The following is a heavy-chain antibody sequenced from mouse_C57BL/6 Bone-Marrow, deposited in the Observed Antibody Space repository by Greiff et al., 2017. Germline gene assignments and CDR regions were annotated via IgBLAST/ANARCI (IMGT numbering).Heavy chain of an antibody. CDR1: GFSLTSYG. Sequence: VKLQQSGPGLVQPSQSLSITCTVSGFSLTSYGVHWVRQSPGKGLEWLGVIWSGGSTDYNAAFISSLSISKDNSTSQVFFKMNSLQADDTAIYYCARNSGYYGLDWYFDVWGTGTTVTVST. D-gene: IGHD2-3*01. CDR3: ARNSGYYGLDWYFDV. CDR2: IWSGGST. J-gene: IGHJ1*03. V-gene: IGHV2-2*01.